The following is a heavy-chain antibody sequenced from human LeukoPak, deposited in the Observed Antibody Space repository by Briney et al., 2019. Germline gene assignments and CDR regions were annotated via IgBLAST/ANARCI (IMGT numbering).Heavy chain of an antibody. D-gene: IGHD3-22*01. J-gene: IGHJ4*02. CDR2: INHSGST. V-gene: IGHV4-34*01. CDR1: GGSISSYY. CDR3: ARGPYYYDSSGYYYKVGYNHFDY. Sequence: SETLSLTCTVSGGSISSYYWSWIRQPPGKGLEWIGEINHSGSTNYNPSLKSRVTISVDTSKNQFSLKLSSVTAADTAVYYCARGPYYYDSSGYYYKVGYNHFDYWGQGTLVTVSS.